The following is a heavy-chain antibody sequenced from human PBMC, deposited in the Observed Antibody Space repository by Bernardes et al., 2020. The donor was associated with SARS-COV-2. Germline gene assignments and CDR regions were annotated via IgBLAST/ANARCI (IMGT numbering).Heavy chain of an antibody. CDR1: GFTFSSYW. Sequence: GGSLRLSCAASGFTFSSYWMHWVRQAPGKGLVWVSRINSDGTNTTYADSVKGRFTTSRDNAKNTLYLQMNSLIAEDTAVYYCAGTRGFDYWGQGTLVTVSS. CDR3: AGTRGFDY. J-gene: IGHJ4*02. CDR2: INSDGTNT. V-gene: IGHV3-74*01.